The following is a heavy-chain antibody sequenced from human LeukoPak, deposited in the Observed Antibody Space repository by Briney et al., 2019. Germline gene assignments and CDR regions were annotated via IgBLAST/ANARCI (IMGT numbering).Heavy chain of an antibody. Sequence: SETLSLTCAVYGGSFSGYYWSWIRQPPGKGLEWIGEINHSGSTNYNPSLKSRVTISVGTSKNQFSLKVSSVTAADTAVYYCARPHSTFFDQDAAYYFDYWGQGTLVTVSS. CDR3: ARPHSTFFDQDAAYYFDY. CDR2: INHSGST. CDR1: GGSFSGYY. V-gene: IGHV4-34*01. D-gene: IGHD3-9*01. J-gene: IGHJ4*02.